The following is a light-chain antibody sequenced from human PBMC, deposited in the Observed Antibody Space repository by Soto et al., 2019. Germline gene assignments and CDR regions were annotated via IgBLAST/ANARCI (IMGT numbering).Light chain of an antibody. CDR3: RQYNNWPFT. V-gene: IGKV3-15*01. J-gene: IGKJ3*01. Sequence: EIVMTQSPATLSVSPGERATLSCRASQSVSSNLAWYQQKPGQAPRLLIYGASTRATGIPARFSGGGSGTEFTRTISSLQSEDFAVNYCRQYNNWPFTFGPGTKVDIK. CDR2: GAS. CDR1: QSVSSN.